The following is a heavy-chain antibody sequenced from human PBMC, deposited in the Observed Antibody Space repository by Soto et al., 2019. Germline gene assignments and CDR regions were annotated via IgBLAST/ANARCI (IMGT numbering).Heavy chain of an antibody. CDR3: ARGSLPYRPAGYNWFDP. Sequence: PSETLSLTCTVSGGSISSYYWSWIRQPPGKGLEWIGYIYYSGSTNYNPSLKSRVTISVDTSKNQFSLKLSSVTAADTAVYYCARGSLPYRPAGYNWFDPWGQGTLVTVSS. J-gene: IGHJ5*02. CDR2: IYYSGST. D-gene: IGHD4-4*01. V-gene: IGHV4-59*01. CDR1: GGSISSYY.